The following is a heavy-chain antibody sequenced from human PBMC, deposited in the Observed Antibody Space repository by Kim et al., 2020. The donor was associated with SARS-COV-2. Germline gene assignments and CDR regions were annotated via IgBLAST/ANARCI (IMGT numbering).Heavy chain of an antibody. CDR1: GGSISSSSYY. D-gene: IGHD4-17*01. CDR2: IYYSGST. CDR3: ARLDHGEEFDY. Sequence: SETLSLTCTVSGGSISSSSYYWGWIRQPPGKGLEWIGSIYYSGSTYYNPSLKSRVTISVDTSKNQFSLKLSSVTAADTAVYYCARLDHGEEFDYWGQGTRVTVSS. V-gene: IGHV4-39*01. J-gene: IGHJ4*02.